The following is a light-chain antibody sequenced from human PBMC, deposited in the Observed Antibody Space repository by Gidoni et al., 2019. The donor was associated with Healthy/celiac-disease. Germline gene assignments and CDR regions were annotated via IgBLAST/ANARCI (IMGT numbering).Light chain of an antibody. CDR1: NIGSKS. CDR2: DDS. V-gene: IGLV3-21*02. Sequence: SYVLTQPPSVSVAPGQTARITCGGNNIGSKSVHWYQQKPGQAPVLVVYDDSDRPSGIPEGFSGSNSGNTATLTISRVEAGDEADYYCQVWDSSSDPLFGGGTKLTVL. CDR3: QVWDSSSDPL. J-gene: IGLJ2*01.